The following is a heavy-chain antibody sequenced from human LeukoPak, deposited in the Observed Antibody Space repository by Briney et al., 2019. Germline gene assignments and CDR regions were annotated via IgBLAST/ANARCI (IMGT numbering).Heavy chain of an antibody. D-gene: IGHD6-6*01. CDR1: GFTFSSNY. CDR3: ARVPSKYPYAFDI. CDR2: IYSGGST. V-gene: IGHV3-53*01. Sequence: GGPLRLSCAASGFTFSSNYMSWVRQAPGKGLEWVSVIYSGGSTYYADSVKGRFTISRDNSKNTLYLQMNSLRAEDTAVYYCARVPSKYPYAFDIWGQGTMVTVSS. J-gene: IGHJ3*02.